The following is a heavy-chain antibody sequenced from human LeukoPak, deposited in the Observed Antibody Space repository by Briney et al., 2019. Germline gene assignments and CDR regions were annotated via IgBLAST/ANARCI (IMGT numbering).Heavy chain of an antibody. CDR3: ARASYYYDSSGPSDAFDI. V-gene: IGHV4-31*03. CDR2: IYYSGST. J-gene: IGHJ3*02. D-gene: IGHD3-22*01. CDR1: GGSISSGGYY. Sequence: SQTLSLTCTVSGGSISSGGYYWSWLRQHPGEGLEWIGYIYYSGSTYYNPSLKSRVTISVDTSKNQFSLKLSSVTAADTAVYYCARASYYYDSSGPSDAFDIWGQGTMVTVSS.